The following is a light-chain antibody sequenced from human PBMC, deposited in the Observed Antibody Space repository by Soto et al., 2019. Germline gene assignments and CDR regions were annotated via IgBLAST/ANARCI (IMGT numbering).Light chain of an antibody. CDR2: GDN. Sequence: VLTQPLSASGTPGQRVSISCSGSSSNIGSHPVNWYQHLPGTAPKLLLYGDNQRPSGVPDRFSGSKSGTSASLAISGIKAEDEAHYYCASWDNSLNGLSVCGTGPKLTVL. V-gene: IGLV1-44*01. J-gene: IGLJ1*01. CDR3: ASWDNSLNGLSV. CDR1: SSNIGSHP.